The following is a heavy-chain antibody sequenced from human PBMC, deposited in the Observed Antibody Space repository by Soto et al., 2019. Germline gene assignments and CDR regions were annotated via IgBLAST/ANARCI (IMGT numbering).Heavy chain of an antibody. J-gene: IGHJ6*02. CDR1: GGSISSYY. Sequence: SETLSLTCTVSGGSISSYYWSWIRQPAGKGLEWIGRIYTSGSTNYNPSLKSRVTMSVDTSKNQFSLKLSSVTAADTAVYYCARDTIAAAGTESNYYYYGMDVWGQGTTVTAP. CDR2: IYTSGST. D-gene: IGHD6-13*01. V-gene: IGHV4-4*07. CDR3: ARDTIAAAGTESNYYYYGMDV.